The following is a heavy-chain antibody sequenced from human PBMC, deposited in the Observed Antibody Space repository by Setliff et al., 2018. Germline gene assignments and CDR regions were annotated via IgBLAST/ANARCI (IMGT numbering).Heavy chain of an antibody. J-gene: IGHJ3*02. CDR1: GGTFSSYG. V-gene: IGHV1-69*13. CDR2: TIPIFGSA. CDR3: TRDTNIVVVPPHRTAFDI. Sequence: SVKVSCKASGGTFSSYGISWVRQAPGQGLEWMGGTIPIFGSANYARKFQGRVTVTADESTGTADMELRNLRSDDTAVYYCTRDTNIVVVPPHRTAFDIWGQGTMVTVSS. D-gene: IGHD2-2*01.